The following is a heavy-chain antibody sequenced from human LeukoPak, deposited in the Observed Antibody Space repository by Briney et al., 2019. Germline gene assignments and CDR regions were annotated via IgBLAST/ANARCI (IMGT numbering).Heavy chain of an antibody. CDR2: ISGDGGST. CDR1: GFTFDDYA. Sequence: GGSLRLSCAASGFTFDDYAMHWVRQAPGKGLEWASLISGDGGSTYYADSVKGRFTISRDNSKNSLYLQMNSLRTEDTALSYCAKDNPIRWGQGTLVTVSS. V-gene: IGHV3-43*02. CDR3: AKDNPIR. J-gene: IGHJ4*02.